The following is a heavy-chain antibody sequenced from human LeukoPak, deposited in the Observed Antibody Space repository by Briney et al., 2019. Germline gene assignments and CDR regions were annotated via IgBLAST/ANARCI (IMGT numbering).Heavy chain of an antibody. D-gene: IGHD3-22*01. V-gene: IGHV3-21*01. CDR1: GFTFSSYS. Sequence: PGGSLRLSCAASGFTFSSYSMNWVRQAPGKGLEWASSISSSSSYIYYADSVKGRFTISRDNAKNSLYLQMNSLRAEDTAVYYCARTYHYYDSSGYYQPYYFDYWGQGTLVTVSS. CDR3: ARTYHYYDSSGYYQPYYFDY. J-gene: IGHJ4*02. CDR2: ISSSSSYI.